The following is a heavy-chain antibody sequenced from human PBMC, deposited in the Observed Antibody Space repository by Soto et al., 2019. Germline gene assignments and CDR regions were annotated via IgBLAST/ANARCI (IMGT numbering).Heavy chain of an antibody. CDR2: INPVGGST. CDR3: ARGWGRVVYAMDV. J-gene: IGHJ6*02. CDR1: GYTFTSYY. D-gene: IGHD1-26*01. V-gene: IGHV1-46*04. Sequence: QVQLVQSGAEVKKPGASVRVSCKASGYTFTSYYIHWVRQAPGQGLEWVSIINPVGGSTNYAQKLQGRDTATTDTSTSTVHMELSSLRSEDTAVYYCARGWGRVVYAMDVWGQGTTVTVSS.